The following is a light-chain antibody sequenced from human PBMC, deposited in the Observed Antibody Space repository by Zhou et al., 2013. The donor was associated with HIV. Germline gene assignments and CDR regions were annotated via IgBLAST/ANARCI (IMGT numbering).Light chain of an antibody. V-gene: IGKV1-39*01. CDR2: GAS. J-gene: IGKJ4*01. Sequence: DTQMTQSPSSLSASVGDRVTITCRASQSISIYLNWYQQKPGKAPKLLIYGASSLQSRVPSRFSDSGSGTDFTLTISSLQPEDFATYYCQQSYSTPLTFGGGTKVEIK. CDR1: QSISIY. CDR3: QQSYSTPLT.